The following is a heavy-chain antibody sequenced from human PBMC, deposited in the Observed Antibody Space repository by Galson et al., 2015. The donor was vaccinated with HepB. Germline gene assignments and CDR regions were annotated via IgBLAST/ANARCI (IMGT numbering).Heavy chain of an antibody. D-gene: IGHD6-13*01. CDR3: AKGTLAAAGYFDY. CDR1: GFTFDDYA. Sequence: SLRLSCAASGFTFDDYAMHWVRQAPGKGLEWVSGIGWNSGSIGYADSVKGRFTISRDNAKNSLYLQMNSLRAEDTALYYCAKGTLAAAGYFDYWGQGTLVTVSS. J-gene: IGHJ4*02. V-gene: IGHV3-9*01. CDR2: IGWNSGSI.